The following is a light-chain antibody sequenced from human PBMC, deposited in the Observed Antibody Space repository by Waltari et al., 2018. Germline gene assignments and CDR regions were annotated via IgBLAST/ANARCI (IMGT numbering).Light chain of an antibody. CDR3: GSYGGTNMYV. CDR1: SSDIGSYNL. CDR2: DVN. Sequence: QSALTQPASVSGSPGQSITISCTGTSSDIGSYNLVSWYQQHPGKVPRLIIYDVNERPSRISNRFSGSKSGNTASLTISGLQAEDEADYYCGSYGGTNMYVFGTGTKVTVL. J-gene: IGLJ1*01. V-gene: IGLV2-23*02.